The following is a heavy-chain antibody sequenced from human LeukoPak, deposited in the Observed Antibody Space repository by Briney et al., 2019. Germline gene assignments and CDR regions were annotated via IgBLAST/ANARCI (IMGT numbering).Heavy chain of an antibody. Sequence: PGGSLRLSCAVSGFTFSNYWMHWVRQAPGKGLVWVSRVNSDGSTTNYADSVKGRFTISRDNAENTLYMRMNSLRPEDTAVYYCARGYYSSSRFDSWGQGTLVTVSS. CDR3: ARGYYSSSRFDS. D-gene: IGHD6-13*01. V-gene: IGHV3-74*01. CDR1: GFTFSNYW. J-gene: IGHJ4*02. CDR2: VNSDGSTT.